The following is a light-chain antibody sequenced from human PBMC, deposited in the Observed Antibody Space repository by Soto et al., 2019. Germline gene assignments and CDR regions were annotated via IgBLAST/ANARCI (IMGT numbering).Light chain of an antibody. CDR1: QSVSSGY. CDR2: GVS. V-gene: IGKV3-20*01. J-gene: IGKJ1*01. CDR3: QDYGTPGT. Sequence: EIVLAQSPGTLSLSPGERATLSCRASQSVSSGYFAWYQQKPGQAPRLLIYGVSIRAAGIPDRFSGSGSGTDFTLTISRLEPEDFAVYYCQDYGTPGTFGQGTKVEIK.